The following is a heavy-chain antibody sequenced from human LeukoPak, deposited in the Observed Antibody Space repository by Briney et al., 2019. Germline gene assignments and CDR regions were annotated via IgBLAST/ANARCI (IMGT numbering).Heavy chain of an antibody. Sequence: SETLSLTCTVSGGSISSYYWTWIRQAPGKGLEWIGNVYYTGSTSYNPSLKSRVTISVDASKNHFSLRLTSVTAADTAVYYCARYLSSGLDYWGQGTLDTVSS. V-gene: IGHV4-59*01. J-gene: IGHJ4*02. D-gene: IGHD3-22*01. CDR1: GGSISSYY. CDR3: ARYLSSGLDY. CDR2: VYYTGST.